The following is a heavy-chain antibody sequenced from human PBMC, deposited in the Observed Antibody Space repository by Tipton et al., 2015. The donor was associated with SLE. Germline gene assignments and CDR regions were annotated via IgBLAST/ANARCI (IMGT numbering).Heavy chain of an antibody. V-gene: IGHV4-39*07. D-gene: IGHD2-21*02. CDR1: GGSISSSSYY. J-gene: IGHJ4*02. Sequence: TLSLTCTVSGGSISSSSYYWGWIRQPPGKGLEWIGSIYYSGSTYYNPSLKCRVTISVDTSKNQFSLKLSSVTAADTAVYYCARCDAGFDYWGQGTLVTVSS. CDR2: IYYSGST. CDR3: ARCDAGFDY.